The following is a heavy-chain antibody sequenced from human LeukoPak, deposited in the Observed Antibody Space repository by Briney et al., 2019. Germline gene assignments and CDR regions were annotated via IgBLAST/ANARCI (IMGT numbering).Heavy chain of an antibody. CDR3: ARDTQVGTIFGVVIIDP. V-gene: IGHV6-1*01. CDR2: TYYRSKWYN. Sequence: SQTLSLTCAISGDSLSSNSAAWNWIRQSPSRGLEWLGRTYYRSKWYNDYAVSVKSRITINPDTSKNQFSLQLNSVTPEDTAVYYCARDTQVGTIFGVVIIDPWGQGTLVTVSS. D-gene: IGHD3-3*01. J-gene: IGHJ5*02. CDR1: GDSLSSNSAA.